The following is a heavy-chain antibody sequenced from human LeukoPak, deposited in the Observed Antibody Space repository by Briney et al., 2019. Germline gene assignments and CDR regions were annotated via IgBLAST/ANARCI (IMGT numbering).Heavy chain of an antibody. J-gene: IGHJ4*02. D-gene: IGHD3-3*01. CDR3: ARDERLLSFLK. V-gene: IGHV3-30*04. CDR2: TSYDGSNK. CDR1: GFTFSSYA. Sequence: PGGSLRLSCAASGFTFSSYAMHWVRQAPGKGLEWVAVTSYDGSNKYYADSVKGRFTISRDNSKNTLSLQMNSLRTEDTAVYYCARDERLLSFLKWGQGTLVTVSS.